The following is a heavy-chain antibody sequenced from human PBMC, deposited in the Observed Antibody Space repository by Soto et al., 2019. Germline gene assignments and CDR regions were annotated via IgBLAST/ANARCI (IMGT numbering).Heavy chain of an antibody. CDR1: GGSISSGGYS. J-gene: IGHJ4*02. CDR3: ARGPPNV. V-gene: IGHV4-30-2*01. CDR2: IYHSGST. D-gene: IGHD3-16*01. Sequence: PSETLSLTCAVSGGSISSGGYSWSWIRQPPGKGLEWIGYIYHSGSTYYNPSLKSRVTISVDRSKNQFSLKLSSVTAADTAVYYCARGPPNVWGQGTLVTAS.